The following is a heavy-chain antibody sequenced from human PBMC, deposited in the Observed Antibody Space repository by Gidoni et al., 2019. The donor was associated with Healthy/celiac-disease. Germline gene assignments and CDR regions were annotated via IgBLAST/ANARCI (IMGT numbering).Heavy chain of an antibody. CDR1: GFTFSSYW. D-gene: IGHD3-10*01. CDR3: ARALGDYLSGNYYYYYGMDV. V-gene: IGHV3-7*03. CDR2: IKQDGSEK. Sequence: EVQLVESGGGLVQPGGSLRLSCAASGFTFSSYWMSWVRQAPGKGLEWVANIKQDGSEKYYVDSVKGRFTISRDNAKNSLYLQMNSLRAEDTAVYYCARALGDYLSGNYYYYYGMDVWGQGTTVTVSS. J-gene: IGHJ6*02.